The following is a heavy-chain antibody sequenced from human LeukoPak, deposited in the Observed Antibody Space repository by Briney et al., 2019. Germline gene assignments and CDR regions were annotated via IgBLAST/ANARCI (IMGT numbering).Heavy chain of an antibody. D-gene: IGHD3-16*01. V-gene: IGHV3-21*01. Sequence: GGSLRLSCAASGFTFSSYSMNWVRQAPGKGLEWVSSISSSSSYIYYADSVKGRFTISRDNAKNSLYLQMNSLRAEDTAVYYCARDERFGVGGYYYYYMDVWGKGTTVTVSS. CDR2: ISSSSSYI. J-gene: IGHJ6*03. CDR3: ARDERFGVGGYYYYYMDV. CDR1: GFTFSSYS.